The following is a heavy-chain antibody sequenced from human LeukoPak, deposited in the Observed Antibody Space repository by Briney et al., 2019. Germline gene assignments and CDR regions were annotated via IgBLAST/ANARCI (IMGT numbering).Heavy chain of an antibody. Sequence: GGSLRLSCAASGFTFSNAWMSWVRQAPGKVLEWVGRIKSKTDGGTTDYAAPVKGRFTISRDDSKNTLYLQMNSLKTEDTAVYYCTTDPRLAYYYYYYMDVWGKGTTVTISS. CDR1: GFTFSNAW. CDR2: IKSKTDGGTT. D-gene: IGHD3-16*01. V-gene: IGHV3-15*01. CDR3: TTDPRLAYYYYYYMDV. J-gene: IGHJ6*03.